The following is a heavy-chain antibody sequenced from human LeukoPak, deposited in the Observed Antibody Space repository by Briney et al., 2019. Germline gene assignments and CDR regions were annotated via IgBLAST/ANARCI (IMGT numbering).Heavy chain of an antibody. Sequence: SVKVSCKASGGTFSSYAISWVRQAPGQGLEWMGRIIPIFSTANYAQKFQGRVTITTDESTGTAYMELSSLRSEDTAVYYCAKPLIAVAGTSAFDIWGQGTMVTVSS. CDR2: IIPIFSTA. CDR1: GGTFSSYA. CDR3: AKPLIAVAGTSAFDI. D-gene: IGHD6-19*01. J-gene: IGHJ3*02. V-gene: IGHV1-69*05.